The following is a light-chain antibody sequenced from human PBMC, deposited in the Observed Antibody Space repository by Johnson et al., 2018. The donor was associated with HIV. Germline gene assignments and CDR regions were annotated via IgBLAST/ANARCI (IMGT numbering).Light chain of an antibody. J-gene: IGLJ1*01. CDR1: SSNIGNNY. V-gene: IGLV1-51*01. Sequence: QSVLTQPPSVSAAPGQKVTISCSGSSSNIGNNYVSWYQQLPGTAPKLLIYDNNKRPSGIPDRFSGSKSGTSATLGITGLQTGDEADYYCGPWDSSLILYVFGTGTKVTVL. CDR2: DNN. CDR3: GPWDSSLILYV.